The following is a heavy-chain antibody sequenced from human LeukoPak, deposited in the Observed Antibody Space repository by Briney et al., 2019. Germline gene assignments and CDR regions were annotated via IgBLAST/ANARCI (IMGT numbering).Heavy chain of an antibody. CDR3: ARDGGGGSYDY. CDR1: GDSVPSNSAA. Sequence: SQTLSLTCPICGDSVPSNSAAWNWITQSPSRGLEGLGKTYYRSKWYNDYAVSVKSRITIKPVTSKNQLSHQLNSVTPEDTAVYYCARDGGGGSYDYWGQGTLVTVSS. J-gene: IGHJ4*02. V-gene: IGHV6-1*01. CDR2: TYYRSKWYN. D-gene: IGHD1-26*01.